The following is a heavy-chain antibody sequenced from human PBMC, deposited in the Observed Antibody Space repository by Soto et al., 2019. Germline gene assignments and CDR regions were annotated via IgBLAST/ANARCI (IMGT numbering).Heavy chain of an antibody. CDR2: ISSDGSNK. J-gene: IGHJ5*02. V-gene: IGHV3-30-3*01. Sequence: GGSLSPSFAAFGFTFSSLSMHWVRKAPGKGLEWVAVISSDGSNKYYAESVQGRLTISRDNSRNTLYMEMKSLRAEDTAVYYCARDRVGNDWFDPWGQGTLVTVSS. CDR3: ARDRVGNDWFDP. D-gene: IGHD2-8*01. CDR1: GFTFSSLS.